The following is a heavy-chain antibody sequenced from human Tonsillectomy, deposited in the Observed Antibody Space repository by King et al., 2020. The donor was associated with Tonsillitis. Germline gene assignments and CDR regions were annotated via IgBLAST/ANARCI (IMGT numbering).Heavy chain of an antibody. CDR1: GFPFSGYS. D-gene: IGHD3-22*01. Sequence: VQLVESGGGLVQPGGSLRLSCAASGFPFSGYSMNWVRQAPGKGLEWVSYISSAGSAIYHAGSVKGRFTISRDNAKNSLYLQMNSLRAEDTAVYYCARADNGMDVWGQGTTVTVSS. J-gene: IGHJ6*02. V-gene: IGHV3-48*04. CDR3: ARADNGMDV. CDR2: ISSAGSAI.